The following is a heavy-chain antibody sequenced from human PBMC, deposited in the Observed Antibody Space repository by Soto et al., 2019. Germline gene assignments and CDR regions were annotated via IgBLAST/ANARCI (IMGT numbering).Heavy chain of an antibody. V-gene: IGHV4-39*01. CDR1: GGSISSSSYY. CDR2: IYYSGST. D-gene: IGHD4-4*01. J-gene: IGHJ6*02. Sequence: QLQLQESGPGLVKPSETLSLTCTVSGGSISSSSYYWGWIRQPPGKGLEWIGSIYYSGSTYYNPSLKSRVTISVDTSKNQFSLKLSSVTAADTAVYYCARHWTTVTTSDYYYYGMDVWGQGTTATVSS. CDR3: ARHWTTVTTSDYYYYGMDV.